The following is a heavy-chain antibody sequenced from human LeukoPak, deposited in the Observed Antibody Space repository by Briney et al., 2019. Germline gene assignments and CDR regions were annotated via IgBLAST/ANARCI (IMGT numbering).Heavy chain of an antibody. Sequence: GGSLRLSCAASGFTFSSYSMNWVRQAPGKGLEWVSVIYSGGSTYYTDSVKGRFTISRDNSKNTVYLQTNSLRAEDTAMYYCARELGGFDCWGQGTLVTVSS. CDR3: ARELGGFDC. CDR1: GFTFSSYS. J-gene: IGHJ4*02. V-gene: IGHV3-66*01. CDR2: IYSGGST.